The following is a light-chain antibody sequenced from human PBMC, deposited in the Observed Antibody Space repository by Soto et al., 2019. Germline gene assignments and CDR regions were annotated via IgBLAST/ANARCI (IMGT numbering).Light chain of an antibody. CDR2: EVT. CDR3: ASYAGTKLFV. CDR1: SSNIGPGYD. J-gene: IGLJ1*01. Sequence: QSVLTQPPSVSGAPGQRVTISCTGSSSNIGPGYDVHWYQHLPGTAPKLVIYEVTKRPSGVPDRFSGSKSGSTASLTVSGLQADDEADYYCASYAGTKLFVFGSGTKVTVL. V-gene: IGLV1-40*01.